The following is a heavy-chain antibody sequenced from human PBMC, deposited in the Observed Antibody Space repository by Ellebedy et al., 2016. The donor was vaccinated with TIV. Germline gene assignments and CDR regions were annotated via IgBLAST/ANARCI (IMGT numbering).Heavy chain of an antibody. D-gene: IGHD3-10*01. CDR1: GFTFSTYW. CDR3: ARAVGGSGSY. Sequence: GGSLRLSXAASGFTFSTYWMHWVRQAPGKGLEWVANINQDGSQKYYVDSVKGRFTISRGNAKNSLYLQMNSLSAEDTAVYYCARAVGGSGSYWGQGTLVTVSP. V-gene: IGHV3-7*01. CDR2: INQDGSQK. J-gene: IGHJ4*02.